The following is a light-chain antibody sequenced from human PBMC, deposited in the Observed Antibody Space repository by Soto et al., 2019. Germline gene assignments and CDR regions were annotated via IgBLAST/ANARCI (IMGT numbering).Light chain of an antibody. CDR3: QQYGT. CDR1: QSVSSSY. V-gene: IGKV3-20*01. J-gene: IGKJ1*01. CDR2: GAS. Sequence: EIVLTQSPGNLSLSPGERATLSCRASQSVSSSYLAWNQQKPGQAPRPPISGASSMPTGIPDRFSGSESGTDFSLTISGLEPEYFGVYCCQQYGTFGQGTKVEIK.